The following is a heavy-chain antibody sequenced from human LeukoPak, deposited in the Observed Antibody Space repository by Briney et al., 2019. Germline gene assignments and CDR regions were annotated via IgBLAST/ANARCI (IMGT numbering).Heavy chain of an antibody. CDR1: GFTFSSYW. Sequence: PGGSLRLSCAASGFTFSSYWMSWVRQAPGKGLEWVANIKQDGSEKYYVDSVKGRFTISRDNAENSLYLEMNSLRVEDTAIYYCVRDRGSYRPIDYWGQGTLVTVSS. V-gene: IGHV3-7*01. J-gene: IGHJ4*02. D-gene: IGHD1-26*01. CDR3: VRDRGSYRPIDY. CDR2: IKQDGSEK.